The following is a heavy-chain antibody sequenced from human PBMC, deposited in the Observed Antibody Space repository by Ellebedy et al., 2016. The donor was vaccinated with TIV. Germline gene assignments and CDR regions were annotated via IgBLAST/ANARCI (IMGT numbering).Heavy chain of an antibody. CDR3: ARDGACGGDCYGDNY. J-gene: IGHJ4*02. Sequence: MPSETLSLTCTVSGGSISSYYWSWIRQPPGKGLEWIGYIYNSGSTNYNPSLKSRVTIAVDTSKNQFSLKLRSVTAAETAVYYCARDGACGGDCYGDNYWGQGSLVTVSS. CDR1: GGSISSYY. V-gene: IGHV4-4*08. D-gene: IGHD2-21*02. CDR2: IYNSGST.